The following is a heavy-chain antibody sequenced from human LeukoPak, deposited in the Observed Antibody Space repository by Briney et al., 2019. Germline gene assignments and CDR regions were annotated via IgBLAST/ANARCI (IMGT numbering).Heavy chain of an antibody. Sequence: SQTLSLTCAISGDSVSSNSAAWNWIRQSPSRGLEWLGRTYYRSKWYNDYAVSVKSRITINPDTSKNQFSLQLNSVTPEDTAVYYCARGRGSGWYAYYYYYMGVWGKGTTVTVSS. V-gene: IGHV6-1*01. D-gene: IGHD6-19*01. CDR3: ARGRGSGWYAYYYYYMGV. CDR1: GDSVSSNSAA. J-gene: IGHJ6*03. CDR2: TYYRSKWYN.